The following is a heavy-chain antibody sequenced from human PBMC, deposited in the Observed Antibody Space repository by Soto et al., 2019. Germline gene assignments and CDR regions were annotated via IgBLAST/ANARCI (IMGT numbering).Heavy chain of an antibody. Sequence: EVQLVESGGALVQPGRSLRLSCAASGFTFGDYAMHWVRQGPGKGLEWVSGITWNGDIIGYADSVKGRFTISRDNAKNSVHLQMNSLRAEDTALYYCAKDVRLYDYGMDVWGQGTTVTVSS. D-gene: IGHD3-3*01. CDR1: GFTFGDYA. CDR2: ITWNGDII. V-gene: IGHV3-9*01. J-gene: IGHJ6*02. CDR3: AKDVRLYDYGMDV.